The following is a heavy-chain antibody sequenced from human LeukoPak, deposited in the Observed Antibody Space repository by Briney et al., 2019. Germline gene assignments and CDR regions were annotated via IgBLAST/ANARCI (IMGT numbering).Heavy chain of an antibody. V-gene: IGHV4-34*01. D-gene: IGHD1-7*01. CDR3: ASGKNWNSARDAFDI. J-gene: IGHJ3*02. CDR1: GDSFSGYY. Sequence: SETLSLTCAVYGDSFSGYYWSWIRQPPGKGLEWIAEINHRGTTHYNPSLMSRVNISADTSKNHFSLNLDSVTAADTAVYYCASGKNWNSARDAFDIWGQGTMVTVSS. CDR2: INHRGTT.